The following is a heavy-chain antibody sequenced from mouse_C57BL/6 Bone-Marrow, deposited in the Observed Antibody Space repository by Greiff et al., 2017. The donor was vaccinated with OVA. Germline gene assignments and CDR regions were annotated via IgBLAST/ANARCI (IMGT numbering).Heavy chain of an antibody. Sequence: EVKLVEFGGGLVKPGGSLKLSCAASGFTFSSYAMSWVRQTPEKRLEWVATISDGGSYTYYPDNVKGRFTISRDNAKNNLYLQMSHLKSEDTAMYYCARDSFRAMDYWGQGTSVTVSS. CDR2: ISDGGSYT. CDR3: ARDSFRAMDY. D-gene: IGHD2-12*01. V-gene: IGHV5-4*01. CDR1: GFTFSSYA. J-gene: IGHJ4*01.